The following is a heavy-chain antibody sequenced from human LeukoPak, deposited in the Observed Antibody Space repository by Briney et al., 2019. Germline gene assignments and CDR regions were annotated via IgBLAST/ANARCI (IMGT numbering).Heavy chain of an antibody. CDR2: IKQDGSEK. CDR3: TRARLTLAREVIIKADY. Sequence: GGSLRLSCAASGFSFSTYWMSWVRQAPGKGLQWVANIKQDGSEKNYVDSVKGRFTISRDNAKNSLYLQMNSLRAEDTAVYYCTRARLTLAREVIIKADYWGQGILVTVSS. D-gene: IGHD3-10*01. V-gene: IGHV3-7*03. J-gene: IGHJ4*02. CDR1: GFSFSTYW.